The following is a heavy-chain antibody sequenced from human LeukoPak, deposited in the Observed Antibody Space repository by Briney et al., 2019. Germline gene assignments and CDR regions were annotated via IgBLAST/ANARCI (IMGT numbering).Heavy chain of an antibody. J-gene: IGHJ5*02. D-gene: IGHD6-19*01. Sequence: PGGSLRLSCAASGITFSSFGMHWVRQAPGKGLEWVAFIRYDGSNKYYADSVKGRFTISRDNSRNTLFLQMDSLSIEDTAVYFCAKEKVAYYSSAWAGLFDTWGQGALVTVSS. CDR2: IRYDGSNK. CDR1: GITFSSFG. V-gene: IGHV3-30*02. CDR3: AKEKVAYYSSAWAGLFDT.